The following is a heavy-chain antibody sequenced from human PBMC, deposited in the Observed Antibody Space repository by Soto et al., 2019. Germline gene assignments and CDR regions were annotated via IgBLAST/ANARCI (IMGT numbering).Heavy chain of an antibody. V-gene: IGHV4-59*08. CDR2: IYYSGST. CDR3: ARHGQYCSGGSCYSDYFDY. CDR1: GGSISSYY. Sequence: SETLSLTCTVSGGSISSYYWSWIRQPPGKGLEWIGYIYYSGSTNYNPSLKSRVTISVDTSKNQFSLKLSSVTAADTAVYYCARHGQYCSGGSCYSDYFDYWGQGTLVTVSS. D-gene: IGHD2-15*01. J-gene: IGHJ4*02.